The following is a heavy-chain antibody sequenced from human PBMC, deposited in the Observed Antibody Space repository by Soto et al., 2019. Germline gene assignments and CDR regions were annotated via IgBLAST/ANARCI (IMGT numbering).Heavy chain of an antibody. CDR3: AKGDSSSWYVNYYYYGMDV. CDR2: ISGSGGST. J-gene: IGHJ6*02. D-gene: IGHD6-13*01. CDR1: GFTFSSYA. Sequence: GGSLRLSCAASGFTFSSYAMSWVRQAPGKGLECVSAISGSGGSTYYADSVKGRFTISRDNSKNTLYLQMNSLRAEDTAVYYCAKGDSSSWYVNYYYYGMDVWGQGTTVTVSS. V-gene: IGHV3-23*01.